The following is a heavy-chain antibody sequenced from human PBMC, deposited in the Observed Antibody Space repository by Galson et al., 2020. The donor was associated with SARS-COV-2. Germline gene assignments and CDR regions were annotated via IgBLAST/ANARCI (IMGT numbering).Heavy chain of an antibody. V-gene: IGHV1-69*10. CDR1: GGTFSSYA. CDR2: IIPILGIA. Sequence: SVKVSCKASGGTFSSYAISWVRQAPGQGLEWMGGIIPILGIANYAQKFQGRVTITADKSTSTAYMELSSLRSEDTAVYYCAERHNWNPLYYYYYYYMDVWGKGTTVTVSS. CDR3: AERHNWNPLYYYYYYYMDV. J-gene: IGHJ6*03. D-gene: IGHD1-20*01.